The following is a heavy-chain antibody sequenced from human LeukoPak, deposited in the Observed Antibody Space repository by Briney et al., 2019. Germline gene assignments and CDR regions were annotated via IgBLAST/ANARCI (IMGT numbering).Heavy chain of an antibody. CDR1: GFTVNGIY. D-gene: IGHD4-23*01. Sequence: GGSLRLSCEASGFTVNGIYMNWVRQAPGKGLEWVSVIYSGGSTYYADSVKDRFTISRDNSKNTLYLQMNSLRVEDTAVYYCAREIYGGNSGFDYWGRGTLVTVSS. CDR2: IYSGGST. V-gene: IGHV3-53*01. CDR3: AREIYGGNSGFDY. J-gene: IGHJ4*02.